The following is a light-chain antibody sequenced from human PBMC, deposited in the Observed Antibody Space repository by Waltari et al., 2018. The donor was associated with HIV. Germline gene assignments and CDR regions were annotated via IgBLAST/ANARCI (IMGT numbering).Light chain of an antibody. J-gene: IGLJ1*01. CDR2: EVN. CDR1: RTDIGYFDY. V-gene: IGLV2-11*01. Sequence: QSALTQPRSVSGSPGQSVTISCTGTRTDIGYFDYVSWYQQYPGKPPKVIIYEVNQRPSGVPDRFTGSKSGITASLTISGLQGDDEADYYCCSYAGSYTYVFGTGTKVNVL. CDR3: CSYAGSYTYV.